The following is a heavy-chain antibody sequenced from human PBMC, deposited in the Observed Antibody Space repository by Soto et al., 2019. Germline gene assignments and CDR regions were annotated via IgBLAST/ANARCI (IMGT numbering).Heavy chain of an antibody. J-gene: IGHJ4*02. D-gene: IGHD3-22*01. CDR3: ATASNYYDSSGYYSGYFDY. Sequence: HPGGSLRLSCAASGFTFSSYGMHWVRQAPGKGLEWVAVIWYDGSNKYYADSVKGRFTISRDNSKNTLYPQMNSLRAEDTAVYYCATASNYYDSSGYYSGYFDYWGQGTLVTVSS. V-gene: IGHV3-33*01. CDR2: IWYDGSNK. CDR1: GFTFSSYG.